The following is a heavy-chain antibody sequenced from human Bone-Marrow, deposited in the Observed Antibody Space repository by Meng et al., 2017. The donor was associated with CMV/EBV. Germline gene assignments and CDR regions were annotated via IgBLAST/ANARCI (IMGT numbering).Heavy chain of an antibody. Sequence: GGSLRLSCAASGFTFSSYSMNWVRQAPGKGLEWVSSISSSSSYIYYADSVKGRFTISRDNAKNSLYLQMNSLRGEDTAVYYCARGQMYYDFWSGTQNWFDPWGQGTLVTVSS. J-gene: IGHJ5*02. CDR2: ISSSSSYI. D-gene: IGHD3-3*01. CDR1: GFTFSSYS. V-gene: IGHV3-21*01. CDR3: ARGQMYYDFWSGTQNWFDP.